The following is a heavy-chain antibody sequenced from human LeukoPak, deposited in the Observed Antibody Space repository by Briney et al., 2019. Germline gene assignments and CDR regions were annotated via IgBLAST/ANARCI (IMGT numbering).Heavy chain of an antibody. CDR3: ARDGTYYDYVWGSYPRFDY. D-gene: IGHD3-16*02. V-gene: IGHV1-18*01. Sequence: ASVKVSCKASGYTFTSYGISWVRQAPGQGLEWMGWISAYNGNTNYAQKLQGRVTMTTDTSTSTAYMELRSLRSDDTAVYYCARDGTYYDYVWGSYPRFDYWGQGTLVTVSS. J-gene: IGHJ4*02. CDR1: GYTFTSYG. CDR2: ISAYNGNT.